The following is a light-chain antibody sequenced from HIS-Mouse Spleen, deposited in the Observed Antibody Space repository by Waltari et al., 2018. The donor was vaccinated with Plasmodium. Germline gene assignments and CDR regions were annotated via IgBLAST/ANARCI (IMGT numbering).Light chain of an antibody. CDR3: YSAADNNRV. J-gene: IGLJ3*02. CDR2: KDS. V-gene: IGLV3-27*01. CDR1: VLATTY. Sequence: SYELTQPSSVSVSPGQTARITCSGAVLATTYARWFQQKPGQAPVLVIYKDSERPSGIPERFSGSSSGTTVTLTISGAQVEDEADYYCYSAADNNRVFGGGTKLTVL.